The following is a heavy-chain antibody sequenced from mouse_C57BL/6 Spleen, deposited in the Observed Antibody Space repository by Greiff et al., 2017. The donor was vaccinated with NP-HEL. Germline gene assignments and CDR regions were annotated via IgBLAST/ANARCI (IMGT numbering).Heavy chain of an antibody. D-gene: IGHD3-2*02. J-gene: IGHJ4*01. Sequence: VQLQQSGPELVKPGASVKISCKASGYTFTDYYMNWVKQSPGKSLEWIGDINPNNGGTSYNQKFKGKATLTVDKSSSTAYMELRSLTSEDSAVYYCAKSPRQLRRRAMDHWGQGTSVTVSS. CDR2: INPNNGGT. CDR1: GYTFTDYY. CDR3: AKSPRQLRRRAMDH. V-gene: IGHV1-26*01.